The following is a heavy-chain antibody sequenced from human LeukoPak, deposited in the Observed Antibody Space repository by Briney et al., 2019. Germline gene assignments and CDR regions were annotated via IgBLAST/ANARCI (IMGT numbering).Heavy chain of an antibody. CDR2: INPNSGGT. CDR3: ARVQEHVLVNVGYCSSTSCYGYGY. J-gene: IGHJ4*02. Sequence: ASVKVSCKASGYTFTGYYMHWVRQAPGQGLEWMGWINPNSGGTNYAQKFQGRVTMTRDTSISTAYMELSRLRSDDTAVYYCARVQEHVLVNVGYCSSTSCYGYGYWGQGTLVTVSS. D-gene: IGHD2-2*01. V-gene: IGHV1-2*02. CDR1: GYTFTGYY.